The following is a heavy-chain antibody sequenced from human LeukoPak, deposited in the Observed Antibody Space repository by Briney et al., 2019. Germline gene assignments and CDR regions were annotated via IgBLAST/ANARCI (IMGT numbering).Heavy chain of an antibody. CDR3: ARDSYGDHYFDY. J-gene: IGHJ4*02. CDR1: GFTFSSYS. Sequence: GGSLRLSCAASGFTFSSYSMNWVRQAPGKGLEWVSHISSSSSTLYYADSVKGRFTISRDYAKNSLYLQMNSLRAEDTAVYYCARDSYGDHYFDYWGQGTLVTASS. CDR2: ISSSSSTL. V-gene: IGHV3-48*01. D-gene: IGHD4-17*01.